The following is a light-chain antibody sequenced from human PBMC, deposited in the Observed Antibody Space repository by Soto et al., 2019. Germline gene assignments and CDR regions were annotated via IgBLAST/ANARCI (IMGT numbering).Light chain of an antibody. CDR3: GSFAGPVWV. Sequence: QSVLTQPPSVSGAPGQRVTISCTGSSSNIGANYDVHWYQQRPGTAPKLLIFGNNNRPSGVPDRFSGSKSGTSASLAITGLQAEDEANYYCGSFAGPVWVFGGGTKLTVL. CDR2: GNN. CDR1: SSNIGANYD. J-gene: IGLJ3*02. V-gene: IGLV1-40*01.